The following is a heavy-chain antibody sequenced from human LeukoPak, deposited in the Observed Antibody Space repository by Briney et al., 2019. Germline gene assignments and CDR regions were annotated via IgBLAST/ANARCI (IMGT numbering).Heavy chain of an antibody. D-gene: IGHD1-26*01. V-gene: IGHV3-23*01. CDR3: ARALKDLRRRIGGTTTFEYYYYMDV. CDR2: FSGSGGST. Sequence: PGGSLRLSCAASVFTFSSYAMSWVRQAPGTGRECISGFSGSGGSTYYADSVKGRFTISRYNGKNSLYLQMNSLRAEDTAVYYCARALKDLRRRIGGTTTFEYYYYMDVWGKGTTVIISS. J-gene: IGHJ6*03. CDR1: VFTFSSYA.